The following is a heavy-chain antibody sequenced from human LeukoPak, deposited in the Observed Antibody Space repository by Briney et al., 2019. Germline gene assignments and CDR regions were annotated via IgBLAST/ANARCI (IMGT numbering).Heavy chain of an antibody. CDR2: ISGSGDSI. J-gene: IGHJ4*02. D-gene: IGHD3-3*01. Sequence: GGSLRLSCAASGFTFNNYAMSWVRQAPGKGLEWVSDISGSGDSIYYADSVKGRFTISRDNSKNTLYLQMNSLRAEDTAVYYCAKGGDFWSGYSDYWGQGTLVTVSS. V-gene: IGHV3-23*01. CDR3: AKGGDFWSGYSDY. CDR1: GFTFNNYA.